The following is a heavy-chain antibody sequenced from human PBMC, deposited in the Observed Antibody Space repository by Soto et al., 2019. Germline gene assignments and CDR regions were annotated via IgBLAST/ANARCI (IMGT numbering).Heavy chain of an antibody. CDR2: IKYSGTT. CDR3: ARHGLTGSYYDAFDI. D-gene: IGHD1-26*01. CDR1: GGSISRSRCH. J-gene: IGHJ3*02. V-gene: IGHV4-39*01. Sequence: SETLSLTCTVSGGSISRSRCHGGWIRQPPGKGLEWIASIKYSGTTFYNPSLKSRVTLSVDTSKNQFALKLSSVTAAETAVYYCARHGLTGSYYDAFDIWGQGTMVT.